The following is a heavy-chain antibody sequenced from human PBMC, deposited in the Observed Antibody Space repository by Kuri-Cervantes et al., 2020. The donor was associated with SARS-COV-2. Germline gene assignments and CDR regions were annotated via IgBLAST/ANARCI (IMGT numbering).Heavy chain of an antibody. Sequence: GESLKISCAASGFTFSSYGMHWVRQAPGKGLEWVAVISYDGSNKHYADSVKGRFTTSRDNSKNTLYLQMNSLRAEDTAVYYCAKDWSLGGNFRYYFDYWGQGTLVTVSS. CDR1: GFTFSSYG. D-gene: IGHD4-23*01. CDR3: AKDWSLGGNFRYYFDY. V-gene: IGHV3-30*18. J-gene: IGHJ4*02. CDR2: ISYDGSNK.